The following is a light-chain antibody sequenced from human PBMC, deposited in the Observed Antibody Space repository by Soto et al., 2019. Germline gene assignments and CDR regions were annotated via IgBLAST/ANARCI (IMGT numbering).Light chain of an antibody. CDR1: QSLLHLNGNNY. CDR3: MQALQNPVT. V-gene: IGKV2-28*01. Sequence: DIVMTQSPLSLPVTPGEPASISCRSSQSLLHLNGNNYLDWYLQKPGQSPQLLIYLGSNRASGVPDRFSGSGSGTAFPLKISRVEAEDVGIYYCMQALQNPVTFGQGTRLEIK. J-gene: IGKJ5*01. CDR2: LGS.